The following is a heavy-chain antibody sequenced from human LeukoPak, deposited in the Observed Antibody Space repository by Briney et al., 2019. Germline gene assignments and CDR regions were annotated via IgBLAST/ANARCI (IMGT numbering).Heavy chain of an antibody. V-gene: IGHV3-30*02. CDR3: GKANTGGGSNNLGYFHH. CDR2: MRNDGSNK. D-gene: IGHD3-16*01. J-gene: IGHJ1*01. Sequence: PGGSLRLSCAASGFTFSTYGMHWVRQAPGKGLEWVAFMRNDGSNKYYADSVRGRFTISRDNSKNTLYLQMNSLKAEDTAVYYCGKANTGGGSNNLGYFHHWGQGTLVTVSS. CDR1: GFTFSTYG.